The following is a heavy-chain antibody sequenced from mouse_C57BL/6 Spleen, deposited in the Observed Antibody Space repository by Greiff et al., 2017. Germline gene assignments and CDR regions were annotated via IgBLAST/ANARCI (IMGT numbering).Heavy chain of an antibody. CDR2: IYPGDGDT. V-gene: IGHV1-82*01. CDR1: GYAFSSSW. D-gene: IGHD2-4*01. J-gene: IGHJ2*01. CDR3: ARSGDYDPVYFDY. Sequence: VHLVESGPELVKPGASVKISCKASGYAFSSSWMNWVKQRPGKGLEGIGRIYPGDGDTNYNGKFKGKATLTADKSSSTAYMQLSSLTSEDSAVYFCARSGDYDPVYFDYWGQGTTLTVAS.